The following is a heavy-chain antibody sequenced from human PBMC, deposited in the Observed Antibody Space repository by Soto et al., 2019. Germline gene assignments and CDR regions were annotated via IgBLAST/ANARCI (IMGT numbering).Heavy chain of an antibody. CDR1: GFTFSSYG. CDR2: ISYDGSNK. Sequence: HPGGSLRLSCAASGFTFSSYGMHWVRQAPGKGLEWVAVISYDGSNKYYADSVKGRFTISRDNSKNTLYLQMNSLRAEDTAVYYCAKDRGWGRQQLVPYQGMDVWGQGTTVTVSS. V-gene: IGHV3-30*18. J-gene: IGHJ6*02. D-gene: IGHD6-13*01. CDR3: AKDRGWGRQQLVPYQGMDV.